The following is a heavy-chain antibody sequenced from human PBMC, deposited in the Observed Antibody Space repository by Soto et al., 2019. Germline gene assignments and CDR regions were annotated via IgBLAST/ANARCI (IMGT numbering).Heavy chain of an antibody. CDR2: ISGYNGNT. J-gene: IGHJ6*02. V-gene: IGHV1-18*01. Sequence: QVQLVQSGGEVKKPGASVKVSCKTSGYSFTTYGISWVRQAPGQGLEWMGWISGYNGNTNYAQKYQGRVTMTTDTSTSKAYMELRSLRSEDTAVYYCAREGPAPYYYYGMDVWGQGNTVTVSS. CDR1: GYSFTTYG. CDR3: AREGPAPYYYYGMDV.